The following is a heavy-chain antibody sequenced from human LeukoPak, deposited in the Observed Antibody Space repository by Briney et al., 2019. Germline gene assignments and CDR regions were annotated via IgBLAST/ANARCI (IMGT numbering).Heavy chain of an antibody. Sequence: SETLSLTRTVSGGSISSGGYYWSWIRQHPGKGLEWMGYIYYSGSTYYNPSLKSRVTISVDTSKNQFSLKLSSVTAADTAVYYCARYLSNPNSDYFDYWGQGTLVTVSS. V-gene: IGHV4-31*03. J-gene: IGHJ4*02. CDR3: ARYLSNPNSDYFDY. CDR2: IYYSGST. D-gene: IGHD2-2*01. CDR1: GGSISSGGYY.